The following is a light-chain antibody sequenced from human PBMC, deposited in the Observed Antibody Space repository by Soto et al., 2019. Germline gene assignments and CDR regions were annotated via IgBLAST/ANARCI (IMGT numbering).Light chain of an antibody. CDR1: QSISSW. CDR3: QQYNSYPYT. J-gene: IGKJ5*01. CDR2: DAS. Sequence: DIQMTQSPSTLPAAVGDRVTITCRASQSISSWLAWYQQKPGKAPKLLICDASSLESGVPSRFSGSGSGTEFTLTISSLQPDDFATYYCQQYNSYPYTFGQGTRLEIK. V-gene: IGKV1-5*01.